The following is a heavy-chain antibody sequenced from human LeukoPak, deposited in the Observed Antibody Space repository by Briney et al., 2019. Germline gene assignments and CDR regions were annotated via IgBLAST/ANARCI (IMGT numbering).Heavy chain of an antibody. CDR3: AKDPLYVWGSYRLLEDFDI. Sequence: GGSLRLSCAASGFTFSSYGMSWVRQAPGKGLEWVSAISGSGGSTYYADSVKGRFTISRDNSKNTLYLQMNSLRAEDTAVYYCAKDPLYVWGSYRLLEDFDIWGQGTMVTVSS. V-gene: IGHV3-23*01. J-gene: IGHJ3*02. CDR2: ISGSGGST. D-gene: IGHD3-16*02. CDR1: GFTFSSYG.